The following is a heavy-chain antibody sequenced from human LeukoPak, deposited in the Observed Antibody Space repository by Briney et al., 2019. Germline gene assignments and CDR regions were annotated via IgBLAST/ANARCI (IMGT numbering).Heavy chain of an antibody. CDR3: ARDPNVVIVSASCFDY. J-gene: IGHJ4*02. D-gene: IGHD2-15*01. CDR1: GFTFSSYS. CDR2: ISTSSSYI. V-gene: IGHV3-21*01. Sequence: PGGSLRLSCAASGFTFSSYSMNWVRQAPGKGLEWVSSISTSSSYIYYADSVKGRFTVSRDDAKNSVYLQMNSLRAEDTAVYYCARDPNVVIVSASCFDYWGQGTLVTVSS.